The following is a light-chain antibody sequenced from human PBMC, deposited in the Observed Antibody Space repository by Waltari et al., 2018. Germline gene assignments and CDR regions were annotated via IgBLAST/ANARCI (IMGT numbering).Light chain of an antibody. CDR1: SSDVGGYNY. CDR2: EVN. V-gene: IGLV2-8*01. Sequence: QSALTQPPSASGSPGPSVTISCTGTSSDVGGYNYASWYQQHPGKAPKVMIYEVNKRPSGVPDRFSGSKSGNTASLTVSGLQAEDEADYYCSSYAGSNNLLFGGGTKLTVL. J-gene: IGLJ2*01. CDR3: SSYAGSNNLL.